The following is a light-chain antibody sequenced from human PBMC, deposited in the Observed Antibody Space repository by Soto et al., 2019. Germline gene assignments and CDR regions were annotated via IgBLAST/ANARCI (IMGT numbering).Light chain of an antibody. V-gene: IGKV3-20*01. CDR1: QSVNSNY. CDR2: GIS. Sequence: EIVLTQSPGTLSLSPGERATLSCRASQSVNSNYLAWYQQKPGQAPRLLIYGISSRATGISDRFSGSGSGTEFTLTISRLEPEDFAVYYCQQYGSSPITFGQGTRLEIK. J-gene: IGKJ5*01. CDR3: QQYGSSPIT.